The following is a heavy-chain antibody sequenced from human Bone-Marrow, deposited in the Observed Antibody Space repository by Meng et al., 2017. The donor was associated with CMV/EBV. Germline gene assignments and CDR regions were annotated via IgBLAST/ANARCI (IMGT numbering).Heavy chain of an antibody. CDR3: ATPTSPPGLPFFVGMDV. D-gene: IGHD1-1*01. Sequence: SVKVSCKASGGSLSNYGITWVRQAPGHGLEWMGGIIPIFGTPSYAQRFQGRVTITTDESTSTAYMEVSSLTSEDTAVYYCATPTSPPGLPFFVGMDVWGQGTAVTVSS. CDR1: GGSLSNYG. J-gene: IGHJ6*02. V-gene: IGHV1-69*05. CDR2: IIPIFGTP.